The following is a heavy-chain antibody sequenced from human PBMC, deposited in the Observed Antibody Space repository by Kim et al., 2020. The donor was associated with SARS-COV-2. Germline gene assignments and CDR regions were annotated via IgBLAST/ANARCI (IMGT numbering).Heavy chain of an antibody. D-gene: IGHD1-26*01. CDR3: ARLSYMIKWFSYCVFDL. J-gene: IGHJ2*01. Sequence: VKGRFTISRDNSQNSLYLQMKSLTPEDTAVYYCARLSYMIKWFSYCVFDLWGRGTLVTVSS. V-gene: IGHV3-11*03.